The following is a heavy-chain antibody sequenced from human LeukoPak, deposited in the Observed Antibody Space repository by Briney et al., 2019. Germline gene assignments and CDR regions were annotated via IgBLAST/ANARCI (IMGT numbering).Heavy chain of an antibody. J-gene: IGHJ4*02. CDR1: GFTFSNYA. CDR3: AKGMTTVTTRSPLDY. Sequence: GSXRLSCXASGFTFSNYAMSWVRQAPGKGLEWVSLISGSIGSTSYAGSVKGRFTISRDTSKNTLYLQMSSLRAEDTAIYYCAKGMTTVTTRSPLDYWGQGTLVTVSS. CDR2: ISGSIGST. V-gene: IGHV3-23*01. D-gene: IGHD4-17*01.